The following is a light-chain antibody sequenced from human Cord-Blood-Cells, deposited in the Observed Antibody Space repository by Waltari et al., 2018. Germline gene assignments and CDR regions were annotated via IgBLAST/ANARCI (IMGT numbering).Light chain of an antibody. CDR2: EVS. CDR3: SSYTSSSTLV. V-gene: IGLV2-18*02. CDR1: SSDVGSYNR. J-gene: IGLJ2*01. Sequence: QSALTQPPSVSGSPGQSVTISCTGTSSDVGSYNRVPWYQQPPGTAPQLMCYEVSNRPFGVPVRFFGTKSDNTASLTISGLQAEDEADYYCSSYTSSSTLVFGGGTKLTVL.